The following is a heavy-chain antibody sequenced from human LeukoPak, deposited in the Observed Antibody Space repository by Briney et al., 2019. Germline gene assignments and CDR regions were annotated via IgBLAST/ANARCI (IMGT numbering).Heavy chain of an antibody. CDR1: GGSSSGYY. Sequence: PSETLSLTCAVYGGSSSGYYWSWIRQPPGKGLEWIGEINHSGSTNYNPSLKSRVTISVDTSKNQFSLKLSSVTAADTAVYYCARVRGYSNYVDYWGQGTLVTVSS. CDR3: ARVRGYSNYVDY. V-gene: IGHV4-34*01. D-gene: IGHD4-11*01. CDR2: INHSGST. J-gene: IGHJ4*02.